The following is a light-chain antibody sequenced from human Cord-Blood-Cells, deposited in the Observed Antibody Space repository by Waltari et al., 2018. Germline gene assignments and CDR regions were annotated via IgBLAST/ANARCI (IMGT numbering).Light chain of an antibody. CDR2: KAS. CDR3: QQYNSYSRT. J-gene: IGKJ1*01. V-gene: IGKV1-5*03. Sequence: DIQMTQSPSTLSASVGHRVTITCRASQSISSWLAWYPQKPGKAPKLLIYKASSLESGVPSRFSGSGSGTEFTLTISSLQPDDFATYYCQQYNSYSRTFGQGTKVEIK. CDR1: QSISSW.